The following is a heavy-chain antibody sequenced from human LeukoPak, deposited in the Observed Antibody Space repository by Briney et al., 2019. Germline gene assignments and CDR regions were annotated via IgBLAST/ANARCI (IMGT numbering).Heavy chain of an antibody. Sequence: PGGSLRLSCAASGFTFSSYSMNWVRQAPGKGLEWVSYISSSGSTIYYADSVKGRFTISRDNAKNSLYLQMNSLRAEDTAVYYCARAVLNWFDPWGQGTLVTVSS. CDR3: ARAVLNWFDP. CDR1: GFTFSSYS. V-gene: IGHV3-48*04. J-gene: IGHJ5*02. CDR2: ISSSGSTI.